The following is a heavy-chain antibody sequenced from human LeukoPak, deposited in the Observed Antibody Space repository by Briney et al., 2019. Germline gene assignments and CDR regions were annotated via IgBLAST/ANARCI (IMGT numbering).Heavy chain of an antibody. J-gene: IGHJ4*02. D-gene: IGHD3-22*01. CDR3: ARGDRDSSGHFDY. CDR1: GFTFSGYW. V-gene: IGHV3-7*01. Sequence: GGSLRLSCAASGFTFSGYWMSWVRQTPGKGLEWLANVKQDGSEKFYLDSVKGRFTISRDNAKNSVYLQMNSLRAEDTALYYCARGDRDSSGHFDYWGQGTRVTVSS. CDR2: VKQDGSEK.